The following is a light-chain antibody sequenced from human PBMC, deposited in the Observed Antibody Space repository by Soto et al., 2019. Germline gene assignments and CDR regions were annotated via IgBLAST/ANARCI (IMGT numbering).Light chain of an antibody. Sequence: EIVLTQSPATLSLSPGERATLSCRASQSVSSYLAWYQQKPGQAPRLLINDASNRATSIPARFSGSGSGTDFTLTISSLEPEDFAVYYCQQLSNWPLTFGQATKVEIK. CDR1: QSVSSY. J-gene: IGKJ1*01. V-gene: IGKV3-11*01. CDR3: QQLSNWPLT. CDR2: DAS.